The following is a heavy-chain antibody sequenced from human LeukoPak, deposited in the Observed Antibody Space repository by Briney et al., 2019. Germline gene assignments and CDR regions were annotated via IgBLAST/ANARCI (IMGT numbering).Heavy chain of an antibody. CDR2: ISGSGTGT. J-gene: IGHJ4*02. Sequence: GGSLRLSCAASRFTFKDYAMNWVRQAPGKGLEWVSTISGSGTGTYYADSVKGRFTISRDNSKNTLYLQMNSLRVEDTAVYYCAKDRVMYYYDSSGYTSYWGQGTLVTVSS. CDR3: AKDRVMYYYDSSGYTSY. V-gene: IGHV3-23*01. CDR1: RFTFKDYA. D-gene: IGHD3-22*01.